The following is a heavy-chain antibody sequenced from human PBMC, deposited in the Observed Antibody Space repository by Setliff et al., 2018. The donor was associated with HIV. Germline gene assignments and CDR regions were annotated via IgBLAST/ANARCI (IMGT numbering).Heavy chain of an antibody. Sequence: SETLSLTCAVSGYSIRRGYYWGWIRQSPGKGLEWIGTMFRTGTSYYNPSLTSRVTISQDTSKNQFSLELTSVTAADTAVYYCARQITSVTPEMLVVNDAFDVWGQGKMVTVSS. D-gene: IGHD4-17*01. V-gene: IGHV4-38-2*01. CDR3: ARQITSVTPEMLVVNDAFDV. CDR1: GYSIRRGYY. J-gene: IGHJ3*01. CDR2: MFRTGTS.